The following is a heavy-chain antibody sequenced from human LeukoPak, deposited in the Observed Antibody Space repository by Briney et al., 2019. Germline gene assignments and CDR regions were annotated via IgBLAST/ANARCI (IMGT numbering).Heavy chain of an antibody. D-gene: IGHD3-22*01. Sequence: GGSLRLSCAASGFTFSSYWMSWVGQAPGKGLEWVANIKQDGSEKYYVDSVKGRFTISRDNAKNSLYLQMNSLRAEDTAVYYCARTPLDSSAYYVYYYYYMDVWGKGTTVTVSS. CDR2: IKQDGSEK. J-gene: IGHJ6*03. CDR1: GFTFSSYW. V-gene: IGHV3-7*01. CDR3: ARTPLDSSAYYVYYYYYMDV.